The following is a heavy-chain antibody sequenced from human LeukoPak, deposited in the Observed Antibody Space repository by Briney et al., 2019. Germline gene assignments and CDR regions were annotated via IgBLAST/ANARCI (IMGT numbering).Heavy chain of an antibody. CDR2: ISGSGGST. D-gene: IGHD3-22*01. J-gene: IGHJ4*02. CDR3: AKHRGITMIVVVINLADY. Sequence: GGSLRLSCAASGFTFSSYAMSWVRQAPGEGLEWVSAISGSGGSTYYADSVKGRFTISRDNSKNTLYLPMNSLRAEDTAVYYCAKHRGITMIVVVINLADYWGQGTLVTVSS. V-gene: IGHV3-23*01. CDR1: GFTFSSYA.